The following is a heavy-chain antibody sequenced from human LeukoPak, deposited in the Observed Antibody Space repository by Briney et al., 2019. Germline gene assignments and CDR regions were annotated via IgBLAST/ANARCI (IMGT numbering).Heavy chain of an antibody. CDR3: AVYILQPENKVRDS. CDR2: VPDSGAT. V-gene: IGHV4-4*02. Sequence: SETLSLTCAVSAGSITSSRWWNWVRQPPGKGLEWIGEVPDSGATKYNPSLKGRVTISVDQSRTQIFLRLNSVTAADTAMYYCAVYILQPENKVRDSWGQGSLVIVSS. J-gene: IGHJ4*02. CDR1: AGSITSSRW. D-gene: IGHD2-8*01.